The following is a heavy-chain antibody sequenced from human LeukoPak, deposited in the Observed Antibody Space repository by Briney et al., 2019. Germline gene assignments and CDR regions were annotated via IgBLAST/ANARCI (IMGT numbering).Heavy chain of an antibody. Sequence: SETLSLTCAVSGGSISSSNWWSWVRQPPGKGLEWIGEIYHSGSTNYNPSLKSRVTISVDKSKNQFSLKLSSATAADTAVYYCARLWFGDLTGWFDPRGQGTLVTVSS. CDR3: ARLWFGDLTGWFDP. CDR1: GGSISSSNW. J-gene: IGHJ5*02. CDR2: IYHSGST. V-gene: IGHV4-4*02. D-gene: IGHD3-10*01.